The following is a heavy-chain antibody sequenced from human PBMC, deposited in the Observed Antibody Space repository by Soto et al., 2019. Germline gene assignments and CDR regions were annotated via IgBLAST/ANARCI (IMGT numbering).Heavy chain of an antibody. CDR1: GFTFSTFA. CDR3: ARVEAYFCTNGVCYDPPAYDY. CDR2: ISSDGYTK. V-gene: IGHV3-30-3*01. J-gene: IGHJ4*02. Sequence: GGSLGLSCSASGFTFSTFAVHWVRQAPGKGLEWVAVISSDGYTKYYTDSVKGRFTISRDNSKNTLYLQMNSLRAEDTAVYYCARVEAYFCTNGVCYDPPAYDYWGQGTLVTVSS. D-gene: IGHD2-8*01.